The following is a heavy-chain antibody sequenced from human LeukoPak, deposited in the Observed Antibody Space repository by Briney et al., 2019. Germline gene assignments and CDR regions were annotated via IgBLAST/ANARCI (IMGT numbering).Heavy chain of an antibody. V-gene: IGHV1-18*01. CDR3: ARGDGGNPWDAFDI. Sequence: GSVKVSCKASGYTFSKFGIAWVRQAPGQGLEWMGWISGNNDNPQSAQDLQGRVTVTTDRSTSTAYMELRSLRHDDTAVYYCARGDGGNPWDAFDIWGQGTMVTVSS. CDR1: GYTFSKFG. J-gene: IGHJ3*02. CDR2: ISGNNDNP. D-gene: IGHD4-23*01.